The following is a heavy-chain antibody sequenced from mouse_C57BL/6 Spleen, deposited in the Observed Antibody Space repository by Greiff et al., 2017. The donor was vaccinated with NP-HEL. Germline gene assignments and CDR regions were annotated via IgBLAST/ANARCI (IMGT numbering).Heavy chain of an antibody. CDR3: ATYGNYFDY. CDR1: GYTFTSYW. J-gene: IGHJ2*01. Sequence: QVQLQQSGAELAKPGASVKLSCKASGYTFTSYWMHWVKQRPGQGLEWIGYINPSSGYTKYNQKFKDKATITADTSSNTAYLQLSSLTSEDTAIYYCATYGNYFDYWGQGTTLTVSS. CDR2: INPSSGYT. V-gene: IGHV1-7*01. D-gene: IGHD2-1*01.